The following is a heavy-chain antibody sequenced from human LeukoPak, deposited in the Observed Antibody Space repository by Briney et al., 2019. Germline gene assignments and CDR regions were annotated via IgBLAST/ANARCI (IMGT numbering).Heavy chain of an antibody. V-gene: IGHV4-4*02. J-gene: IGHJ5*02. CDR3: ARAPLGSPRMGWFDP. CDR1: GDSISSSNW. D-gene: IGHD2-15*01. Sequence: SETLSLTCAVSGDSISSSNWWSWVRQPPGKGLEWIGEIYHSGTTNYNPSLKSRVTISIDTSKNQFSLKLSSVTAADTAVYYCARAPLGSPRMGWFDPWGQGTLVTVSS. CDR2: IYHSGTT.